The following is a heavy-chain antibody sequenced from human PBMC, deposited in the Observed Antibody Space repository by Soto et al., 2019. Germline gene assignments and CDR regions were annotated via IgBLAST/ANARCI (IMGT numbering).Heavy chain of an antibody. CDR1: GFTFSSYA. J-gene: IGHJ2*01. V-gene: IGHV3-30*04. Sequence: GESLKISCAASGFTFSSYAMHWVRQAPGKGLEWVAVISYDGSNKYYADSVKGRFTISRDNSKNTLYLQMNSLRAEDTAVYYCARENQIAAAVPVYWYFDLWGRGTLVTVSS. D-gene: IGHD6-13*01. CDR2: ISYDGSNK. CDR3: ARENQIAAAVPVYWYFDL.